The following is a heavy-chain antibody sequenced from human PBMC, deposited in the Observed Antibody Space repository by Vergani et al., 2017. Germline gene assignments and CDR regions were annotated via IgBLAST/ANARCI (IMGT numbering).Heavy chain of an antibody. CDR2: IHTSGST. J-gene: IGHJ4*02. Sequence: QVQLQESGPGLVKPSQTLSLTCTVSGGSINSHNYYWSWIRQPAGKGLEWIGRIHTSGSTNYNPSLKSRVTMSEDTSQNQFSLNLTSVTAADTAMYFCARGSCLGGSCYKPLFDYWGQGILVTVSS. D-gene: IGHD2-15*01. V-gene: IGHV4-61*02. CDR1: GGSINSHNYY. CDR3: ARGSCLGGSCYKPLFDY.